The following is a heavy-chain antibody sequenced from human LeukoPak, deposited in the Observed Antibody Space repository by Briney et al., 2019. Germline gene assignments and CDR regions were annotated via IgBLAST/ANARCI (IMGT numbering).Heavy chain of an antibody. D-gene: IGHD1-26*01. V-gene: IGHV4-61*08. CDR1: GGSISSGGYY. CDR3: ARDTVGLGGSYYPN. J-gene: IGHJ4*02. CDR2: IYYSGST. Sequence: SETLSLTCTVSGGSISSGGYYWSWIRQPPGKGLEWIGYIYYSGSTNYNPSLKSRVTISVDTSKNQFSLKLSSVTAADTAVYYCARDTVGLGGSYYPNWGQGTLVTVSS.